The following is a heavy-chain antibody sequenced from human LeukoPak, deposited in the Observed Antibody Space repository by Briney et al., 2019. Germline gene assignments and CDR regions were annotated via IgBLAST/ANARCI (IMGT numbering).Heavy chain of an antibody. CDR3: ARHLNYYLDY. CDR2: ISSDGSIT. V-gene: IGHV3-74*01. Sequence: GGSLRLSCAASGFTFSTYWMHWVRQAPGKGLVWVSRISSDGSITGYADSVKGRFTISRDNAKNTLYLQKNSLRAEDTAVYYCARHLNYYLDYWGQGTLVTVSS. CDR1: GFTFSTYW. D-gene: IGHD3-10*01. J-gene: IGHJ4*02.